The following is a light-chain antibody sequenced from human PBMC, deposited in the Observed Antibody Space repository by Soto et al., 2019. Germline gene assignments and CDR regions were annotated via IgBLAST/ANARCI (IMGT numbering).Light chain of an antibody. J-gene: IGLJ1*01. CDR3: FSFTTTSTHV. CDR2: EVN. Sequence: QSALTQPASLSGSPGQSITISCTGTSSDIGAYDYVSWFQQQPGKAPILMISEVNNRPSGVSNRFSGSKSGNTAYLTSSGLQVEDEAEYFFFSFTTTSTHVFGTGTKVTVL. CDR1: SSDIGAYDY. V-gene: IGLV2-14*01.